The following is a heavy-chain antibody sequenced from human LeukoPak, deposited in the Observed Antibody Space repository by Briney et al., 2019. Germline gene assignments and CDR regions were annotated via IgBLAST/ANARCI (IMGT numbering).Heavy chain of an antibody. J-gene: IGHJ4*02. V-gene: IGHV4-34*01. CDR3: ARGQWLDND. Sequence: PSETLSLTCAVYGGSFSAYHWSWIRQPPGKGLEWIGEINDSGSTNYNPSLKSRVTISVDMSKNQFSLNLNSLTAADTAVYYCARGQWLDNDWGQGTLVTDSS. CDR2: INDSGST. CDR1: GGSFSAYH. D-gene: IGHD6-19*01.